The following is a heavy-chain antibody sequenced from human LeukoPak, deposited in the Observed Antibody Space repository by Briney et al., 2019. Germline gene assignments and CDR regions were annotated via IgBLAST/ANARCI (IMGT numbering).Heavy chain of an antibody. V-gene: IGHV4-4*07. D-gene: IGHD3-9*01. CDR2: IYTSGST. J-gene: IGHJ3*02. CDR1: GGSINSYY. Sequence: PSETLSLTCTVSGGSINSYYWSWIRQPAGKGLEWIGRIYTSGSTNYNPSLKSRVTMSVDTSKNQFSLKLSSVTAADTAVYYCARTTLRHFDWSPDAFDIWGQGTMVTVSS. CDR3: ARTTLRHFDWSPDAFDI.